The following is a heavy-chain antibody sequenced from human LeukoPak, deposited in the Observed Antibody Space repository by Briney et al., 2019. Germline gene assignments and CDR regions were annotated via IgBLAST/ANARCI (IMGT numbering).Heavy chain of an antibody. Sequence: GESLKISCKGSGYSSTTYWIGWVRQMLGKGLEWMGIIYPGDSDTRYSPSFQGQVTISADKSTNTAYLQWSSLKASDTAIYYCARRPQLRSELDYWGQGTLVIVSS. D-gene: IGHD1-7*01. CDR3: ARRPQLRSELDY. CDR2: IYPGDSDT. V-gene: IGHV5-51*01. CDR1: GYSSTTYW. J-gene: IGHJ4*02.